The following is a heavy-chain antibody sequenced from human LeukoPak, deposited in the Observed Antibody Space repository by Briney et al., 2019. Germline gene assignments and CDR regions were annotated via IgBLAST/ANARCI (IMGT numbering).Heavy chain of an antibody. CDR1: GGTFSSYA. CDR2: IIPIFGTA. J-gene: IGHJ4*02. Sequence: SVKVSFKASGGTFSSYAISWVRQAPGQGLEWMGGIIPIFGTANYAQKFQGRVTITRDTSASTAYMEVSSLRSEDMAVYYCAREGAISGFDYWGQGTLVTVSS. CDR3: AREGAISGFDY. V-gene: IGHV1-69*05. D-gene: IGHD1-26*01.